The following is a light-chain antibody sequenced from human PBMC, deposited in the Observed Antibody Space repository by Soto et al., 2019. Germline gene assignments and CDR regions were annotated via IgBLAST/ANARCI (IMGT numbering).Light chain of an antibody. Sequence: EIVLTQSPGTLSSSPGERATLSCRASQSVDSVYSTWYQKKPGQAPRLLIYGASTRAAGIPSRFSGSGSGTDFTLTISRLEPDDFAVYYCQQYDTSPPLYTFGRGTKLEFK. CDR3: QQYDTSPPLYT. J-gene: IGKJ2*01. CDR2: GAS. CDR1: QSVDSVY. V-gene: IGKV3-20*01.